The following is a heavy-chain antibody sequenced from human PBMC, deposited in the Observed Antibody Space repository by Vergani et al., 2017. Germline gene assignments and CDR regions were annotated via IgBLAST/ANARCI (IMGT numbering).Heavy chain of an antibody. D-gene: IGHD3-22*01. CDR2: INAGNGNT. CDR1: GYTFTRYD. V-gene: IGHV1-3*01. Sequence: QVQLVQSGAEVKKPGASVKVSCKASGYTFTRYDMHWVRQAPGQRLEWMGWINAGNGNTKYSQKFQGRVTITRDTSASTAYMELSSLRSEDTAVYYCAVATTVTVYYYVSSGFDYWGQGTLVTVSS. CDR3: AVATTVTVYYYVSSGFDY. J-gene: IGHJ4*02.